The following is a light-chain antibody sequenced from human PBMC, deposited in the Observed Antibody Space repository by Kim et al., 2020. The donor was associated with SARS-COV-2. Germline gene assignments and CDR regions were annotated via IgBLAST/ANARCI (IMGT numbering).Light chain of an antibody. CDR1: SSDIGACNY. CDR2: DVS. V-gene: IGLV2-14*03. Sequence: GQSITISCTGTSSDIGACNYVSWFQHHPGKAPKLMINDVSERPSGISNRFSGSTAGYTASLTISGLQAEDEADNYCSSYTTANTRLFGTGTKVTVL. CDR3: SSYTTANTRL. J-gene: IGLJ1*01.